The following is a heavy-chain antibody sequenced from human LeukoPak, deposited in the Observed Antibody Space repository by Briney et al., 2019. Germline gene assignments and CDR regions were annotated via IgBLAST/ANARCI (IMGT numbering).Heavy chain of an antibody. D-gene: IGHD6-25*01. V-gene: IGHV5-51*01. CDR1: GYSFTTYW. CDR3: ARPRSSSDYNAFDI. Sequence: GESLKISCKGSGYSFTTYWIGWVRQMPGKGREGMGIIYPGDSNTRYSPSLQVQVTISADKSISTAYLQWSSLKASDTAMYYCARPRSSSDYNAFDIWGQGTMVTVSS. J-gene: IGHJ3*02. CDR2: IYPGDSNT.